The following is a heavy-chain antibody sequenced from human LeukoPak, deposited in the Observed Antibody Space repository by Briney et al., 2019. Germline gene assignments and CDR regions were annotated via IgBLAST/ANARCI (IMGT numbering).Heavy chain of an antibody. V-gene: IGHV3-23*01. Sequence: QPGGSLRLSCAASGFTFSSYAMSWVRQAPGKGLEWVSAISGSGGSTYYADSVKGRFTISRDNSKNTLYLQMNSLRAEDTAVYYCAKDPAWRWFRIIGPFDYWGQGTLVTVSS. CDR2: ISGSGGST. J-gene: IGHJ4*02. CDR3: AKDPAWRWFRIIGPFDY. D-gene: IGHD4-23*01. CDR1: GFTFSSYA.